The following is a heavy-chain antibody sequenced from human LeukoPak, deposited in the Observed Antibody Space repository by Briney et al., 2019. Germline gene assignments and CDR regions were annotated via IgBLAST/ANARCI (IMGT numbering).Heavy chain of an antibody. D-gene: IGHD3-10*01. CDR1: GYTFTSYG. CDR2: ISAYNGNT. J-gene: IGHJ4*02. V-gene: IGHV1-18*04. CDR3: ARLRHYYGSGSLCDY. Sequence: GASVKVSCKASGYTFTSYGISWVRQAPGQGLEWMGWISAYNGNTNYAQKLQGRVTMTTDTSTSTAYMELRSLRSDDTAVYYCARLRHYYGSGSLCDYWGQGTLVTVSS.